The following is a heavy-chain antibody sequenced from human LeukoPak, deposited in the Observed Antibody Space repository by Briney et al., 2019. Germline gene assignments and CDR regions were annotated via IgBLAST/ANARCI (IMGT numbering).Heavy chain of an antibody. J-gene: IGHJ4*02. CDR1: GFTFRSYA. Sequence: GGSLRLSCGASGFTFRSYAMSWVRQAPGKGLEWFSSISGSGASTYYADSVKGRFTISRDNSKNTLYLQMNSMRAEDTAVYYCAKITGSFAGYFDYWGQGTLVTVSS. V-gene: IGHV3-23*01. D-gene: IGHD1-1*01. CDR3: AKITGSFAGYFDY. CDR2: ISGSGAST.